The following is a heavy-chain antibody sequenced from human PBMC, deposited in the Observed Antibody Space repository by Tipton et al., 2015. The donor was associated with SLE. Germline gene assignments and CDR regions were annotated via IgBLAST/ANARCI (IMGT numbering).Heavy chain of an antibody. CDR2: ISSSSSTI. Sequence: SLRLSCAASGFTFSSYSMNWVRQAPGKGLEWVSYISSSSSTIYYADSVKGRFTISRDNAKNSLYLQMNSLRAEDTAVYYCARGGSSVVVPAGAFDIWGQGTIVTVSS. CDR1: GFTFSSYS. CDR3: ARGGSSVVVPAGAFDI. V-gene: IGHV3-48*01. D-gene: IGHD2-2*01. J-gene: IGHJ3*02.